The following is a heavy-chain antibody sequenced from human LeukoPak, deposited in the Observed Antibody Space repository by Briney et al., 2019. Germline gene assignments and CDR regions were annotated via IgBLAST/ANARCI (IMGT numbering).Heavy chain of an antibody. CDR3: GREDRIVLGNDALDI. CDR2: ISGDGRTI. Sequence: GGSLRLSCVASGFTISRYWMNWFRQAPGKGLVWVSRISGDGRTISYADSVKGRFTISIDNAKNTLSLQMNSLRGEDMAVYYCGREDRIVLGNDALDIWGQGSMVTVSS. D-gene: IGHD2-2*01. J-gene: IGHJ3*02. V-gene: IGHV3-74*01. CDR1: GFTISRYW.